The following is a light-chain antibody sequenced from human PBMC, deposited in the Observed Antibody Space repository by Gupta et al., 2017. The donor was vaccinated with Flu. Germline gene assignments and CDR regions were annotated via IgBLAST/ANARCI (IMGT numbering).Light chain of an antibody. V-gene: IGKV3-11*01. CDR3: QQRSDLPMYT. Sequence: EVVLTQSLSTLPVSPGERAVLSCRASQSVSPSLAWYQQKPGQAPRLLMYDASRRAAGIPARFSGSGSRTDFTLTISTLEPEDFAVYYCQQRSDLPMYTFGQGTKLEIK. CDR2: DAS. J-gene: IGKJ2*01. CDR1: QSVSPS.